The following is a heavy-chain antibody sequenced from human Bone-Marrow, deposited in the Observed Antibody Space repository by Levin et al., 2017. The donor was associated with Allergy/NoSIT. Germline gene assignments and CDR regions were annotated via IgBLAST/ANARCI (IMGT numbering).Heavy chain of an antibody. V-gene: IGHV3-33*01. CDR3: ARTGDYEGYFDY. CDR1: GFTFSSYG. J-gene: IGHJ4*02. D-gene: IGHD4-17*01. CDR2: IWYDGSNK. Sequence: GGSLRLSCAASGFTFSSYGMHWVRQAPGKGLEWVAVIWYDGSNKYYADSVKGRFTISRDNSKNTLYLQMNSLRAEDTAVYYCARTGDYEGYFDYWGQGTLVTVSS.